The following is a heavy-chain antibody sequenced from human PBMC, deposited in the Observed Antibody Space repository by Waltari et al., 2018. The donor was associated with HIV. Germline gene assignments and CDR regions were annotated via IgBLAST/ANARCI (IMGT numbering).Heavy chain of an antibody. CDR1: GYIFTKYA. D-gene: IGHD7-27*01. V-gene: IGHV7-4-1*02. CDR2: INTFTGNP. J-gene: IGHJ5*02. Sequence: QVQLVQSGSELKKPGASVKVSCKASGYIFTKYAMNWVRQAPGQGLEWMGWINTFTGNPTYAQGFTGRFVFSLDTSVSTAYLQISSLKPDDTAVYYCAKLGNYNWLDPWGQGTLVTVSS. CDR3: AKLGNYNWLDP.